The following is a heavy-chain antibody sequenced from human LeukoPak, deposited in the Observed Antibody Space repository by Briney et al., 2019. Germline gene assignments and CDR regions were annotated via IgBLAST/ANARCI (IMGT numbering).Heavy chain of an antibody. CDR1: GGSISSGAYY. CDR2: IYYSGTT. CDR3: ARYRLGGFDP. Sequence: SQTLSLTCSVSGGSISSGAYYWTWIRQHPGKGLEWIGYIYYSGTTYYNPSLKSRVTISVDTSKNQFSLKLSSVTAADTAVYYCARYRLGGFDPWGQGTLVTVSS. V-gene: IGHV4-31*03. J-gene: IGHJ5*02. D-gene: IGHD3-16*02.